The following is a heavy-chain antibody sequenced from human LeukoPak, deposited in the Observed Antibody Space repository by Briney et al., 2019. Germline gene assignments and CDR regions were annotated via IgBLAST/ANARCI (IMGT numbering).Heavy chain of an antibody. CDR3: ARWGRTSCYEE. Sequence: HPGGSLRLSCAASGFTFSNYAMHWVRQAPGKGLEFVSAISSNVISTYYANSVKGRFTISRDNSKNTLYLQMGSLRPEDMAVYYCARWGRTSCYEEWGQGTLVTVSS. J-gene: IGHJ4*02. CDR1: GFTFSNYA. V-gene: IGHV3-64*01. D-gene: IGHD2-2*01. CDR2: ISSNVIST.